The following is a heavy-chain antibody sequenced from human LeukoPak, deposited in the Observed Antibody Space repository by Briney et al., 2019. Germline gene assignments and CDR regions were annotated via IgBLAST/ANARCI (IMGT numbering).Heavy chain of an antibody. V-gene: IGHV1-8*02. Sequence: ASMKVSCKASGGTFSSYAISWVRQATGQGLEWMGWMSPNSGITGYAQKFQGRVTMTRNTAISTAYMELSSLRSEDTAVYYCVRTPPNWGADYWGQGTLVTVSS. J-gene: IGHJ4*02. CDR1: GGTFSSYA. D-gene: IGHD7-27*01. CDR3: VRTPPNWGADY. CDR2: MSPNSGIT.